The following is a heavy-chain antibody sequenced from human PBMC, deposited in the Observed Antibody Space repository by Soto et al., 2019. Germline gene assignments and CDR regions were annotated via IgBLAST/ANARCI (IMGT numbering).Heavy chain of an antibody. CDR1: GGSISSSSYY. J-gene: IGHJ4*02. CDR3: ARRPYYYDSPGPPR. Sequence: PEETLSLTCTVSGGSISSSSYYWDWIRQPPGKGPEWIGSIYYRGSTYYNPSLQSRVTISVDTSKNQFSLNLSSVTAADTAVYYCARRPYYYDSPGPPRWGQGMLVTVSS. CDR2: IYYRGST. D-gene: IGHD3-9*01. V-gene: IGHV4-39*01.